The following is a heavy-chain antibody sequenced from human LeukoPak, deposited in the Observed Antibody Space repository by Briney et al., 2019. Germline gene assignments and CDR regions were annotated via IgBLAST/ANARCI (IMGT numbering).Heavy chain of an antibody. CDR3: ARDLTHYDYVWGSYRYTGHDY. Sequence: GGSLRLSCAASGFTFSSYAMSWVRQAPGKGLEWVSAISGSGGSTYYADSVKGRFTISRDNSKNTLYLQMNSLRAEDTAVYYCARDLTHYDYVWGSYRYTGHDYWGQGTLVTVSS. CDR2: ISGSGGST. D-gene: IGHD3-16*02. V-gene: IGHV3-23*01. J-gene: IGHJ4*02. CDR1: GFTFSSYA.